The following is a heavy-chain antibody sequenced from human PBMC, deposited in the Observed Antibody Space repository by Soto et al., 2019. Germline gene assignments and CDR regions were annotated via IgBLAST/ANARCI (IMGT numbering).Heavy chain of an antibody. D-gene: IGHD4-17*01. CDR3: ARRHYDYGEGDY. Sequence: GASLKFSCTGSGYFFTSYRSGWVRPLPRKGLAWMGIISPGDSDTRYNPSFHGQVTISADKSISTAYLLWSSLKASNTAMYYCARRHYDYGEGDYWGQGTPVTVSS. J-gene: IGHJ4*02. V-gene: IGHV5-51*01. CDR1: GYFFTSYR. CDR2: ISPGDSDT.